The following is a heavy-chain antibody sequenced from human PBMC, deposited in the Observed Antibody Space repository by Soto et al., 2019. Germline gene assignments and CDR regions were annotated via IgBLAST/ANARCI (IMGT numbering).Heavy chain of an antibody. Sequence: QVRLVQSGAEVKKPGASVKVSCKASGYIFTNYYIHWVRQAPGQGLEWMAIINPNGGSTNCAQEFQGRITLTRDTSTRTVYMDLSSLTSDDTDVYYCARGLYSGDKGGMGTLVTVSS. CDR2: INPNGGST. V-gene: IGHV1-46*01. J-gene: IGHJ4*02. CDR3: ARGLYSGDK. CDR1: GYIFTNYY. D-gene: IGHD2-15*01.